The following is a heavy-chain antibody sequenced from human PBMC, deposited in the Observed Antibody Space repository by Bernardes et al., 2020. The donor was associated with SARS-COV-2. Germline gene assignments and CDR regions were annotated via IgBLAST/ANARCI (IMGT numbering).Heavy chain of an antibody. CDR1: GGSISSYY. D-gene: IGHD2-2*01. J-gene: IGHJ5*02. Sequence: ETMPLTCTVSGGSISSYYWSWIRQPPGKGLEWIGYIYYSGSTNYNPSLKSRVTISVDTSKNQFSLKLSSVTAADTAVYYCAREVVVVPAAIRWFDPWGQGTLVTVSS. CDR2: IYYSGST. CDR3: AREVVVVPAAIRWFDP. V-gene: IGHV4-59*01.